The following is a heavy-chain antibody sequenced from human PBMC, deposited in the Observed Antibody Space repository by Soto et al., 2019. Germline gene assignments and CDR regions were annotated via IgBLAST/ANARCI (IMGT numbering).Heavy chain of an antibody. Sequence: PGGSLRLSCEASGFTFNDYSMDWVRQAPEKGLEWVSSISSSGTYIYYAGSVKGRFAISRDNANNVMYLQMDTLRAEDTAVYYCVRAGHVFDVHYYGMDLWGQGTTVTVSS. CDR1: GFTFNDYS. CDR2: ISSSGTYI. D-gene: IGHD3-10*01. J-gene: IGHJ6*02. CDR3: VRAGHVFDVHYYGMDL. V-gene: IGHV3-21*01.